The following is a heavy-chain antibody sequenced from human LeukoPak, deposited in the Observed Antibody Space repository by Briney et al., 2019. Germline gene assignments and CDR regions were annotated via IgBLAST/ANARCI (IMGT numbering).Heavy chain of an antibody. CDR3: AKVRGVYCSSPACYYYDA. CDR1: GFTFSSYA. Sequence: GGSLRLSCGASGFTFSSYAMSWVRHTPGRGLEWVAGVSPSGGRTIYADSAEGRFTISRDNSNDTVYLQLSSLRAEDSALYYCAKVRGVYCSSPACYYYDAWGQGTPVTVSS. CDR2: VSPSGGRT. V-gene: IGHV3-23*01. D-gene: IGHD2-2*01. J-gene: IGHJ4*02.